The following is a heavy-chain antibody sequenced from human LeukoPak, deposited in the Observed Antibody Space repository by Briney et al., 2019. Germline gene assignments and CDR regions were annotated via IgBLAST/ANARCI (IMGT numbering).Heavy chain of an antibody. V-gene: IGHV4-39*07. CDR1: GGSISSSSYY. CDR3: ARGLRDYDFWSGYFIPEYYYYYMDV. Sequence: PSETLSLTCTVSGGSISSSSYYWSWIRQPPGKGLEWIGEINHSGSTNYNPSLKSRVTISVDTSKNQFSLKLSSVTAADTAVYYCARGLRDYDFWSGYFIPEYYYYYMDVWGKGTTVTVSS. J-gene: IGHJ6*03. CDR2: INHSGST. D-gene: IGHD3-3*01.